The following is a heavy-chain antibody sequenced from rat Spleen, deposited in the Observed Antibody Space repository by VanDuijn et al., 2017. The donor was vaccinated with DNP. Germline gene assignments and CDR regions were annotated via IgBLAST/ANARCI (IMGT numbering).Heavy chain of an antibody. CDR3: ARGSGDDVDWFAY. J-gene: IGHJ3*01. CDR1: EFTFNNYW. V-gene: IGHV5-31*01. CDR2: ISSSGHST. Sequence: EVQLVESGGDLVQPGRSLKLSCVASEFTFNNYWMTWIRQVPGKGLEWVASISSSGHSTSYPDSVKGRFTISRDNAKNTLYLQMNSLRSEDTATYYCARGSGDDVDWFAYWGQGTLVTVSS. D-gene: IGHD1-1*01.